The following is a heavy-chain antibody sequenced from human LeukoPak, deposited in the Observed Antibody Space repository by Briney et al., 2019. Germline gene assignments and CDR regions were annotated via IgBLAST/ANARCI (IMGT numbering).Heavy chain of an antibody. Sequence: GGSLRLSCAASGFTFSNYAMRWVRQAPGKGLEYVASISTNGGSTSYANSVRGRFTISRDNSKNTVYLQMGSLRIEDMALYYCARGPGNYLYFWGQGTLVTVSS. CDR3: ARGPGNYLYF. V-gene: IGHV3-64*01. D-gene: IGHD4-23*01. CDR1: GFTFSNYA. CDR2: ISTNGGST. J-gene: IGHJ4*02.